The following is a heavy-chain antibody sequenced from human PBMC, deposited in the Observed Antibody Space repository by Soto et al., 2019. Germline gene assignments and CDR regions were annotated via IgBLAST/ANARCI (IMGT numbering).Heavy chain of an antibody. CDR3: ARVGIAVAGTTDYYYRMDV. J-gene: IGHJ6*02. D-gene: IGHD6-19*01. CDR1: GYTFTGYY. CDR2: INPNSGGT. Sequence: GASVKVSCKASGYTFTGYYMHWVRQAPGQGLEWMGWINPNSGGTNYAQKFQGWVTMTRDTSISTAYMELSRLRSDDTAVYYCARVGIAVAGTTDYYYRMDVWGQGTTVTVSS. V-gene: IGHV1-2*04.